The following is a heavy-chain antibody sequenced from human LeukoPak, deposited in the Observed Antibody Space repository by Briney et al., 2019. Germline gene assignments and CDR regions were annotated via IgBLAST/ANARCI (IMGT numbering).Heavy chain of an antibody. V-gene: IGHV3-23*01. CDR3: AKFYSDSSGYWYFDL. CDR2: TSGSGGST. CDR1: GFTFSSYG. D-gene: IGHD3-22*01. Sequence: PGRSLRLSCAASGFTFSSYGMHWVRQAPGKGLEWVSATSGSGGSTYYADSVKGRFTISRDNSKNTLYLQMNSLRAEDTAVYYCAKFYSDSSGYWYFDLWGRGTLVTVSS. J-gene: IGHJ2*01.